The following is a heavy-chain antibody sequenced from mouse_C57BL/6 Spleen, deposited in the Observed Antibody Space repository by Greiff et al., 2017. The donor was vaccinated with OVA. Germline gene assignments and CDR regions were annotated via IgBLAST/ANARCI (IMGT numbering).Heavy chain of an antibody. V-gene: IGHV5-6*02. CDR1: GFTFSSYG. CDR3: ARRIYYAYDVAWFAY. D-gene: IGHD2-2*01. J-gene: IGHJ3*01. CDR2: ISSGGSYT. Sequence: EVKLVESGGDLVKPGGSLKLSCAASGFTFSSYGMSWVRQTPDKRLEWVATISSGGSYTYYPDSVQGRFTISSDNAKKTLYLQMSSLTSEDTAMYYCARRIYYAYDVAWFAYWGQGTLVTVSA.